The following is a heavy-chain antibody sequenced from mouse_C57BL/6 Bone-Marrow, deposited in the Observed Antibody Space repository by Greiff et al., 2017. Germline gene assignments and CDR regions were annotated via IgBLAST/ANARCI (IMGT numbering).Heavy chain of an antibody. CDR3: ARDEVYFLMDY. CDR1: GFTFSSYA. D-gene: IGHD1-1*01. Sequence: EVKLVESGGGLVKPGGSLKLSCAASGFTFSSYAMSWVRQTPEKRLEWVATISDGGSYTYYPDNVKGRFTISRDTAKNNLYLQMGHLKSEDTAMYYCARDEVYFLMDYWGQGTSVTVSS. J-gene: IGHJ4*01. V-gene: IGHV5-4*01. CDR2: ISDGGSYT.